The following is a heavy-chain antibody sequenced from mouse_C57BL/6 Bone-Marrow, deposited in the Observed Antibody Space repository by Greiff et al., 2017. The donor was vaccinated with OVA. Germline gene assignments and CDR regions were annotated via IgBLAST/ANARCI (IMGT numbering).Heavy chain of an antibody. Sequence: EVHLVESGGGLVKPGGSLKLSCAASGFTFSSYTMSWVRQTPEKRLEWVATISGGGGNTYYPDSVKGRFTISRDNAKNTLYLQMSSLRSEDTALYYCARKAFYYYAMDYWGQGTSVTVSS. D-gene: IGHD3-2*02. CDR3: ARKAFYYYAMDY. CDR2: ISGGGGNT. J-gene: IGHJ4*01. CDR1: GFTFSSYT. V-gene: IGHV5-9*01.